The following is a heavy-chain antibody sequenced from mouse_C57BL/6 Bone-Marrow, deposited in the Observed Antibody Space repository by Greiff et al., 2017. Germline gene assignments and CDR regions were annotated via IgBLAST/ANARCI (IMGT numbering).Heavy chain of an antibody. CDR2: IDPSDSYT. CDR3: ARMRLLYYFDY. J-gene: IGHJ2*01. CDR1: GYTFTSYW. Sequence: QVQLQQPGAELVMPGASVKLSCKASGYTFTSYWMHWVQQRPGQGLEWIGEIDPSDSYTNYNQKFKGKSTLTVDKSSSTAYMQLSSLTSEDSAVYYCARMRLLYYFDYWGQGTTLTVSS. V-gene: IGHV1-69*01. D-gene: IGHD2-3*01.